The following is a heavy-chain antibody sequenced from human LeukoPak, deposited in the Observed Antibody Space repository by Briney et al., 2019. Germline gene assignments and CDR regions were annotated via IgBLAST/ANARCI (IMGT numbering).Heavy chain of an antibody. V-gene: IGHV5-51*01. CDR2: IYPGDSDT. Sequence: GESLKISCKGSGYSFTSYWIGWVRQMPGKGLEWMGIIYPGDSDTRYSPSFQGQVTISADKSISTAYLQWSSLKASDTAMYYCARITVTTFGAYNWFDPWGQGTLVTVSS. CDR1: GYSFTSYW. CDR3: ARITVTTFGAYNWFDP. D-gene: IGHD4-17*01. J-gene: IGHJ5*02.